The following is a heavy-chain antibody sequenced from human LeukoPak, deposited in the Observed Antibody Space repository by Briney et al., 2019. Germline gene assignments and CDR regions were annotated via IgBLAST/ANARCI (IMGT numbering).Heavy chain of an antibody. CDR1: GFTFSSYA. J-gene: IGHJ4*02. Sequence: GSLRLSCAASGFTFSSYAMSWVRQAPGKGLEWVSAISGSGGSTYYADSVKGRFTISRDNSKNTLYLQMNSLRAEDTAVYYCAKAGPVPRAQDALTYYFDYWGQGTLVTVSS. CDR2: ISGSGGST. D-gene: IGHD1-14*01. CDR3: AKAGPVPRAQDALTYYFDY. V-gene: IGHV3-23*01.